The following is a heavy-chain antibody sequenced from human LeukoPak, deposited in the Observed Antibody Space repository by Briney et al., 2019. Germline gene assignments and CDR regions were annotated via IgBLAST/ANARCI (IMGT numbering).Heavy chain of an antibody. CDR1: GYTFTGYY. Sequence: ASVKVSCKASGYTFTGYYTHWVRQAPGQGLEWMGWINPSSGGTNYAQKFQGRVTMTRDTSISTAYMELSRLRSDDTAVYYCARGSKGSYYYDSSGYYDYWGQGTLVTVSS. J-gene: IGHJ4*02. D-gene: IGHD3-22*01. CDR2: INPSSGGT. V-gene: IGHV1-2*02. CDR3: ARGSKGSYYYDSSGYYDY.